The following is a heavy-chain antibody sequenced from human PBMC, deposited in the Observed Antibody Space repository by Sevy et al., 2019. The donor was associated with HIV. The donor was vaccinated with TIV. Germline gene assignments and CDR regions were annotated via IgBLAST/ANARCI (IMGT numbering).Heavy chain of an antibody. CDR1: GGSISSGDYY. V-gene: IGHV4-30-4*01. CDR2: IFYSGST. CDR3: AALITAAGRGNWFDP. J-gene: IGHJ5*02. Sequence: SETPSLTCTVSGGSISSGDYYWSWIRQPPGKGLEWIGYIFYSGSTHYNPSLKSRVSISVDTSKNRLSLNLSSVTAADTAVYYCAALITAAGRGNWFDPWGQGTLVTVSS. D-gene: IGHD6-13*01.